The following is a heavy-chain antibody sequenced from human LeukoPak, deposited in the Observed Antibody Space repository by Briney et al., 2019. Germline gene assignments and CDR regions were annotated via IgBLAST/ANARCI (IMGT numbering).Heavy chain of an antibody. CDR2: IRYDGSII. D-gene: IGHD3-10*01. CDR3: GKALRTGMFRGVIDY. V-gene: IGHV3-30*02. Sequence: PGGSLRLSSAASGFTFSSYGMHWVRQAPGKGLEWVAFIRYDGSIIYYTDSVKGRFTISRDNSKNMLYLQMYSLRAEDTALYYCGKALRTGMFRGVIDYWGQGTPVTVSS. J-gene: IGHJ4*02. CDR1: GFTFSSYG.